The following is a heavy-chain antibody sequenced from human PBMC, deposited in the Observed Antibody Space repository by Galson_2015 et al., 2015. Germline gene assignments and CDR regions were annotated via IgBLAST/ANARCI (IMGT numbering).Heavy chain of an antibody. Sequence: SLRLSCAASGFTFSDYYMSWIRQAPGEGLEWVSYISSSGSTIYYADSVKGRFTISRDNAKNSLYLQMNSLRAEDTAVYYCARDRWELDDWYFDLWGRGTLVTVS. CDR1: GFTFSDYY. CDR2: ISSSGSTI. V-gene: IGHV3-11*01. J-gene: IGHJ2*01. CDR3: ARDRWELDDWYFDL. D-gene: IGHD1-26*01.